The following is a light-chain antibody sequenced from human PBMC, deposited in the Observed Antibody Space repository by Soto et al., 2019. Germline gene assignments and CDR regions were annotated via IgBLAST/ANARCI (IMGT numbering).Light chain of an antibody. J-gene: IGKJ5*01. Sequence: EIVLTQSPGILSLSPGERASLSSGASQSISSSFLAWYQQKPGQAPRLLIYGASSRATGIPDRFSGTGSETDFTLTISSLEPEDSAVYYCQQRSNWPPITFGQGTRLEIK. CDR3: QQRSNWPPIT. CDR1: QSISSSF. CDR2: GAS. V-gene: IGKV3D-20*02.